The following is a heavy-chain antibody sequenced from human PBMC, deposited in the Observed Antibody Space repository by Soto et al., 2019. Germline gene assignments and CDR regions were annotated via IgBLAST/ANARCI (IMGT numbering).Heavy chain of an antibody. V-gene: IGHV3-72*01. D-gene: IGHD6-13*01. Sequence: EVQLVESGGGLVQPGGSLRLSCAASGFTFSDHYLDWVRQAPGKGLEWVGRTQHKTNRYTTEYAASVTGRFTISRDDSKNSLSLQMDRLKTEDTAMYYCGTWIAGGGYWGQGTLVTVSS. CDR3: GTWIAGGGY. J-gene: IGHJ4*02. CDR2: TQHKTNRYTT. CDR1: GFTFSDHY.